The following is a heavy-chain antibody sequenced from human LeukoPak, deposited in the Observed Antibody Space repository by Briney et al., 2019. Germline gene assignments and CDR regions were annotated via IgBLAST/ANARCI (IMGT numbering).Heavy chain of an antibody. CDR2: MNPNSGNT. J-gene: IGHJ4*02. Sequence: ASVKVSCKASGYTFTSYDFNWVRQATGQGLEWMGWMNPNSGNTGYAQKFQGRVTMTRNTSISTAYMELSSLRSEDTAVYYCAGGMGSGSYSAAYYFDYWGQGTLVTVSS. CDR1: GYTFTSYD. CDR3: AGGMGSGSYSAAYYFDY. D-gene: IGHD3-22*01. V-gene: IGHV1-8*01.